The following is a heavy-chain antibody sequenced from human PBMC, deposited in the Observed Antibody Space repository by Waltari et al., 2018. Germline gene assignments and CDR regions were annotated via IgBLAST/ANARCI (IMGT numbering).Heavy chain of an antibody. CDR3: ATDSSGWYAA. Sequence: QVQLVESGGGVVQPGRSLRLSREASGFTFSSYAMPWVRQAPGKGLEWVAVISYDGSNKYYADSEKGRFTISRDNSKNTLYLQMNSLRAEDTAVYYCATDSSGWYAAWGQGTLVTVSS. CDR2: ISYDGSNK. CDR1: GFTFSSYA. D-gene: IGHD6-19*01. J-gene: IGHJ5*02. V-gene: IGHV3-30*01.